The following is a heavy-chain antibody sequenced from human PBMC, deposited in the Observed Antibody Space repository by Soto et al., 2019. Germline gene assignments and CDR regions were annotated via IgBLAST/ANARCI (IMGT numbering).Heavy chain of an antibody. D-gene: IGHD2-2*01. CDR1: GFTFSSYA. CDR2: ISYDGSNK. CDR3: ARGWEVIVPTSPVY. J-gene: IGHJ4*02. Sequence: GGSLRLSCAASGFTFSSYAMHWVRQAPGKGLEWVAVISYDGSNKYYADSVKGRFTISRDNSKNTLYLQMNSLRAEDTAVYYCARGWEVIVPTSPVYWGQGTLVTVSS. V-gene: IGHV3-30-3*01.